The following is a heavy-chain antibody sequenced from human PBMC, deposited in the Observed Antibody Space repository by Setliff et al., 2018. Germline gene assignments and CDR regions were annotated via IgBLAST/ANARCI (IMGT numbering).Heavy chain of an antibody. J-gene: IGHJ6*03. V-gene: IGHV4-31*03. D-gene: IGHD3-10*02. Sequence: SETLSLTCTVSGGSISSGGYYWSWIRQHPGKGLEWIGYIYYSGSTYYNPSPKSRVTISVDTSKNQFSLKLSSVTAADTAVYYCARGRDVFPVPPYMDVWAEGTTVTVSS. CDR2: IYYSGST. CDR3: ARGRDVFPVPPYMDV. CDR1: GGSISSGGYY.